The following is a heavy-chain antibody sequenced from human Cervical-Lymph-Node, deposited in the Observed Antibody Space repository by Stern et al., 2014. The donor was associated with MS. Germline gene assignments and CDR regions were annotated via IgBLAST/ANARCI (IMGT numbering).Heavy chain of an antibody. J-gene: IGHJ4*02. CDR3: VRWDGDYAEVY. CDR2: IFPSDSDT. CDR1: GYSFTNYW. V-gene: IGHV5-51*03. Sequence: EVQLLESGAEVKKPGESLKISCKASGYSFTNYWIGWVRQMPGKGLEWMGIIFPSDSDTRYSPSFQGQVTISADKSITTAYLQWSSLKASDSAMYYCVRWDGDYAEVYWGQGTLVTVSS. D-gene: IGHD4-17*01.